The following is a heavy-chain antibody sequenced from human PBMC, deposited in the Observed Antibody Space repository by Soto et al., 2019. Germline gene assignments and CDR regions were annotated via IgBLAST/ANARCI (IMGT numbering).Heavy chain of an antibody. D-gene: IGHD3-3*01. Sequence: QVQLQQWGAGLLKPSETLSLTCAVYGGSFSGYYWSWIRQPPGKGLEWIGEINHSGSTNYNPSLKSRVTISVDTSKNQFSLKLSPVTAADTAVYYWARNGSYYDFWSGYYFGGGMDVWGQGTTVTVSS. J-gene: IGHJ6*02. V-gene: IGHV4-34*01. CDR2: INHSGST. CDR1: GGSFSGYY. CDR3: ARNGSYYDFWSGYYFGGGMDV.